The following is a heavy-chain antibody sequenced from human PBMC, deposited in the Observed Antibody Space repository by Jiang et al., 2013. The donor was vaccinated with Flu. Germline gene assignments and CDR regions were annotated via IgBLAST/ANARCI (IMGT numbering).Heavy chain of an antibody. D-gene: IGHD2-15*01. V-gene: IGHV4-34*01. CDR3: AVHDCSGGSCYSGYNDY. CDR1: GGSFSGYY. J-gene: IGHJ4*02. Sequence: LLKPSETLSLTCAVYGGSFSGYYWSWIRQPPGKGLEWIGEINHSGSTNYNPSLKSRVTISVDTSKNQFSLKLSSVTAADTAVYYCAVHDCSGGSCYSGYNDYWGQGTLVTVSS. CDR2: INHSGST.